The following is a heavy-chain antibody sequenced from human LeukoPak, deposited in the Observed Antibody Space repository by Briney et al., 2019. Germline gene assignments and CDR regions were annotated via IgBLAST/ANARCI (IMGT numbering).Heavy chain of an antibody. V-gene: IGHV3-74*01. D-gene: IGHD6-19*01. CDR1: GFTFNNYW. CDR3: VGSVRHSNSGWFAFDN. Sequence: GGSLRLSCGVSGFTFNNYWMHWVRHAPGKGLVWVSRINMDGRTTDYADSVKGRFTISRDNAANTLYLQMNSLRAEDTAVYYCVGSVRHSNSGWFAFDNWGQGTLVTVSS. CDR2: INMDGRTT. J-gene: IGHJ4*02.